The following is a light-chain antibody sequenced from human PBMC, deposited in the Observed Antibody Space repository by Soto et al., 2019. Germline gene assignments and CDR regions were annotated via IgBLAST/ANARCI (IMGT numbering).Light chain of an antibody. CDR1: SNDVGGYNY. Sequence: QSALTQPASVSGSPGQSITISCTGTSNDVGGYNYVSWYQQHPGKAPKLMIYEVNNRPSGVSNRFSGSKSGNTASLTISGLQAEDEADYYCSSYTSSNTPLVFGTGTKVTVL. CDR2: EVN. V-gene: IGLV2-14*03. J-gene: IGLJ1*01. CDR3: SSYTSSNTPLV.